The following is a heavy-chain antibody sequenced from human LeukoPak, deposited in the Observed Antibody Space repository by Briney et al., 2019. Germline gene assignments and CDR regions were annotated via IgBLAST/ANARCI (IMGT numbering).Heavy chain of an antibody. CDR3: ARATYYYGSGSYYKPFDY. CDR1: GDSISSPGSY. J-gene: IGHJ4*02. Sequence: SETLSLTCTVSGDSISSPGSYWGWIRQPPGKGLEWIGNVYYSGDTSYNPSLKSRVTISVDTSKNQFSLKLSSVTAADTAVYYCARATYYYGSGSYYKPFDYWGQGTLVTVSS. D-gene: IGHD3-10*01. V-gene: IGHV4-39*07. CDR2: VYYSGDT.